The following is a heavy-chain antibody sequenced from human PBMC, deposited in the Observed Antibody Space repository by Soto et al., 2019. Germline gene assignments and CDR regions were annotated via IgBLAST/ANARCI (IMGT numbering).Heavy chain of an antibody. D-gene: IGHD6-19*01. J-gene: IGHJ3*02. CDR3: ARSREQWLVDAFDI. CDR2: VNPTGST. Sequence: QVQVQQWGAGLLKSSETLSLTCAVYGGSFSGYYWGWIRQSPGKGLEWIGEVNPTGSTKYNPSLTSRVTISVDTSKNQFSLNLNSVTAADTALYYCARSREQWLVDAFDIWGQGTMVTVSS. V-gene: IGHV4-34*01. CDR1: GGSFSGYY.